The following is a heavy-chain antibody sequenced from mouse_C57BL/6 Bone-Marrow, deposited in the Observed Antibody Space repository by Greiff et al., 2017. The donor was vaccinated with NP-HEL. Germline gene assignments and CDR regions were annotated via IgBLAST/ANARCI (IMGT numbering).Heavy chain of an antibody. Sequence: VQLQQSGPELVKPGASVKIPCKASGYTFTDYNMDWVKQSHGKSLEWIGDINPNNGGTIYNQKFKGKATLTVDKSSSTAYMERRSLTSEDTAVYYCARGGPDYYGRAPGFAYWGQGTLVTVSA. CDR3: ARGGPDYYGRAPGFAY. D-gene: IGHD1-1*01. CDR1: GYTFTDYN. CDR2: INPNNGGT. V-gene: IGHV1-18*01. J-gene: IGHJ3*01.